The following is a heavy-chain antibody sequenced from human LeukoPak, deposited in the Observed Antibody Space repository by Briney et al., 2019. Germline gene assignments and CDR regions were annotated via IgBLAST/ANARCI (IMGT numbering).Heavy chain of an antibody. CDR1: GGSMSRYY. CDR3: ARGGGWLFSNDAFDF. D-gene: IGHD3-22*01. CDR2: IYTSGST. Sequence: SETLSLTCIVSGGSMSRYYWSWIRQPAGKGLEWIGRIYTSGSTEYNPSLKSRVTMSVDTSKNQFSLKLTSVTAADTAVYYCARGGGWLFSNDAFDFWGQGTMVTVSS. V-gene: IGHV4-4*07. J-gene: IGHJ3*01.